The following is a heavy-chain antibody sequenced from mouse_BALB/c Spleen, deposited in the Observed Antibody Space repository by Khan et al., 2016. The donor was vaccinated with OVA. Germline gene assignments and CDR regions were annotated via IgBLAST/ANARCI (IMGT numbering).Heavy chain of an antibody. J-gene: IGHJ4*01. CDR3: ARSYGSWAMDY. CDR2: ITYSGNI. D-gene: IGHD1-1*01. Sequence: DVQLQESGPSLVKPSQTLSLTCSVTGDSITSGFWNWIRKFPGNKFEYLGYITYSGNIYYNPSLKSRISLTRDTSKSQYYLQLNSVTTEDTATYYCARSYGSWAMDYWGQGTSVTVSS. CDR1: GDSITSGF. V-gene: IGHV3-8*02.